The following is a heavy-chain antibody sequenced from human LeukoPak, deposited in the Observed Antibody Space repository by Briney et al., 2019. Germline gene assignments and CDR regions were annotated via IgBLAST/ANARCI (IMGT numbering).Heavy chain of an antibody. CDR1: GGPVSSIIYY. D-gene: IGHD3-10*01. V-gene: IGHV4-61*01. CDR3: TRVEWFGELSPLDI. Sequence: SETLSLTRTVSGGPVSSIIYYWSWIRPSPGKGLEWIGYIDYSGSTNYNPSLKSRATISGDTSKNQFSLKLRSVTAADTAVYYCTRVEWFGELSPLDIWGQGTMVTVSS. CDR2: IDYSGST. J-gene: IGHJ3*02.